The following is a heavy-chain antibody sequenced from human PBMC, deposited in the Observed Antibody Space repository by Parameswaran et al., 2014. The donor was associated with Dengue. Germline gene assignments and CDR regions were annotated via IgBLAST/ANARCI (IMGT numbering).Heavy chain of an antibody. Sequence: VRQAPGKGLEWVANIKQDGSEKYYLDSVKGRFTISRDNAKNSLYLQMNSLRAEDTAVYYCARDFAVAGKYYYYYGMDVWGQGTTVTVSS. V-gene: IGHV3-7*01. CDR3: ARDFAVAGKYYYYYGMDV. J-gene: IGHJ6*02. CDR2: IKQDGSEK. D-gene: IGHD6-19*01.